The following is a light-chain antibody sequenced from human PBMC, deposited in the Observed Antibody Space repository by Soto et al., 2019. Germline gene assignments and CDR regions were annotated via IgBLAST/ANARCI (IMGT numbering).Light chain of an antibody. CDR2: DAS. V-gene: IGKV1-33*01. CDR1: QDISNY. J-gene: IGKJ4*01. CDR3: QQYDNLPLT. Sequence: DIPLTQSPSSLSASLGDRVTITWEASQDISNYLNWYQQKPGKAPKLLIYDASNLETGVPSRFSGSGSGTDFNFTISSLQTEDIATYYCQQYDNLPLTFGGGTKVDIK.